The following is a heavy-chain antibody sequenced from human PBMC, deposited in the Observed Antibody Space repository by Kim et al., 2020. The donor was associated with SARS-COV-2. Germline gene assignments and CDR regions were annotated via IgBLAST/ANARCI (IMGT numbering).Heavy chain of an antibody. J-gene: IGHJ6*01. V-gene: IGHV3-30*18. Sequence: GGSLRLSCAASGFTFSNYGMHWVRQAPGKGLEWVAVISYDGSNKYYADSVKGRFTISRDNSKNTLYLQMNSLRPEDTAVYYCAKDPSIATPGFYYAMNV. CDR3: AKDPSIATPGFYYAMNV. CDR2: ISYDGSNK. CDR1: GFTFSNYG. D-gene: IGHD6-6*01.